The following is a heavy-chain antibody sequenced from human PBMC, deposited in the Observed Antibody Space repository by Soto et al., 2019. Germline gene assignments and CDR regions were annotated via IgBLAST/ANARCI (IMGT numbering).Heavy chain of an antibody. D-gene: IGHD4-17*01. CDR2: ISFDGSNK. V-gene: IGHV3-30*18. Sequence: GWSLRLSCVVSGFTFISYGMNWVRQAPGKGLDWVATISFDGSNKNYADYVKGRFTISRGNLENTLYMQMNSLRPEDTAVYYCAKEIRYGGNSGVADYWGQGPLVTVSS. J-gene: IGHJ4*02. CDR3: AKEIRYGGNSGVADY. CDR1: GFTFISYG.